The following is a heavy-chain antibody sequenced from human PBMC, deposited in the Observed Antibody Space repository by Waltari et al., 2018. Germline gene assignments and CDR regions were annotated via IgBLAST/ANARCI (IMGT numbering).Heavy chain of an antibody. J-gene: IGHJ3*02. CDR1: GYTFTGYY. V-gene: IGHV1-2*02. D-gene: IGHD2-2*01. CDR3: ATGIVVVPAANRGYAFDI. Sequence: QVQLVQSGAEVKKPGASVKVSCKASGYTFTGYYMHWLRPAPGPGLEWMGWINPNSGGTIYAQNFQGRVTMTRDTSISTAYMELSRLRSDDTALYYCATGIVVVPAANRGYAFDIWGQGTMVTVSS. CDR2: INPNSGGT.